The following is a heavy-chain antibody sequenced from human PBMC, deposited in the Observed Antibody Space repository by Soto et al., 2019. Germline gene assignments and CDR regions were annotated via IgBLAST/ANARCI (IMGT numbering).Heavy chain of an antibody. CDR3: ARGKDY. CDR2: INHSGST. J-gene: IGHJ4*02. V-gene: IGHV4-34*01. CDR1: GGSFSGYY. Sequence: SETLSLTCAVYGGSFSGYYWSWIRQPPGKGLEWIGEINHSGSTNYNPSLKSRVTISVDTSKNQFSLKLSSVTAADTAVYYCARGKDYWGQGTLVTVSS.